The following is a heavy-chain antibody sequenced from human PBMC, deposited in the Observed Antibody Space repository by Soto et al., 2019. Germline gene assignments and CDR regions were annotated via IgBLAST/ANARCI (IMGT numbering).Heavy chain of an antibody. CDR3: ASGRTYSNYVWYYYYYGMDV. J-gene: IGHJ6*02. CDR2: IYHSGST. Sequence: LSETLSLTCAVSGYSISSGYYWGWIRQPPGKGLEWIGSIYHSGSTYYNPSLKSRVTISVDTSKNQFSLKLSSVTAADTAVYYCASGRTYSNYVWYYYYYGMDVWGQGTTVTVSS. D-gene: IGHD4-4*01. CDR1: GYSISSGYY. V-gene: IGHV4-38-2*01.